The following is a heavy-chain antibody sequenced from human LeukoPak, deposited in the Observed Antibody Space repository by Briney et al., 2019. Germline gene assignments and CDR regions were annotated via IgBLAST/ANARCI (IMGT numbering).Heavy chain of an antibody. J-gene: IGHJ6*03. CDR1: GFTVSSNY. V-gene: IGHV3-53*01. D-gene: IGHD3-10*01. CDR3: ARHLPSEKLLWFGEAEKYYYYYYMDV. Sequence: PGGSLRLSCAASGFTVSSNYMSWVRQAPGKGLEWVSIIYSGGSTFYADSVKGRFTISRDNSKNTLYLQMNSLKASDTAMYYCARHLPSEKLLWFGEAEKYYYYYYMDVWGKGTTVTVSS. CDR2: IYSGGST.